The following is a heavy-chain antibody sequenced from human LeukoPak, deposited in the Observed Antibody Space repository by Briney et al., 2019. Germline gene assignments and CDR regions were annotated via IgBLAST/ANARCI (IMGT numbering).Heavy chain of an antibody. CDR3: ARITWIQLWLFDY. D-gene: IGHD5-18*01. CDR1: GFTFSSYW. Sequence: GGSLRLSCAASGFTFSSYWMSWVRQAPGKGLEWVANIKQDGSEKYYVDSVKGRFTISRDNAKNSLYLQMNSLRAEDTAVYYCARITWIQLWLFDYWGQGTLVTVSS. CDR2: IKQDGSEK. J-gene: IGHJ4*02. V-gene: IGHV3-7*01.